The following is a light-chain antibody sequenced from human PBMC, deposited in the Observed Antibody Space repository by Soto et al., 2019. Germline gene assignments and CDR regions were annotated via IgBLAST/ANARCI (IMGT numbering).Light chain of an antibody. Sequence: EIVLTQSPVTLSLSPGERATLSCRASQSVTSNYLAWFQQKPGQAPRLLIYGASNRATGIPDRFSGSGSGTDFTLTISRLEPEDFAVYYCQQYGGSPRTFGQGTKVDIK. V-gene: IGKV3-20*01. CDR2: GAS. J-gene: IGKJ1*01. CDR3: QQYGGSPRT. CDR1: QSVTSNY.